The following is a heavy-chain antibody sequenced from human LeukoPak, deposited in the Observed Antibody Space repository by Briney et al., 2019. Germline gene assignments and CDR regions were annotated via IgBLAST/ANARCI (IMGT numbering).Heavy chain of an antibody. CDR3: ARRRDSGSLQHFDY. D-gene: IGHD1-26*01. CDR1: GFTFDDYG. J-gene: IGHJ4*02. V-gene: IGHV3-20*04. Sequence: GGSLRLSCAASGFTFDDYGMNWVRQAPGKGLEWVSGINWNGGSTDYADSVKGRFTISRDNAKNSLYLQMISLRAEDTAVYYCARRRDSGSLQHFDYWGQGTLVTVSS. CDR2: INWNGGST.